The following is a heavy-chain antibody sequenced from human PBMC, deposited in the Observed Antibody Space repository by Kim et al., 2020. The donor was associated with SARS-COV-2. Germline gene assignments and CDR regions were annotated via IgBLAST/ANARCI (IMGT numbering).Heavy chain of an antibody. CDR1: GFTFSSYA. J-gene: IGHJ4*02. D-gene: IGHD2-15*01. CDR2: ISGSGGST. CDR3: AKPGYCSGGSCNSFDY. V-gene: IGHV3-23*01. Sequence: GGSLRLSCAASGFTFSSYAMSWVRQAPGKGLEWVSAISGSGGSTYYADSVKGRFTISRDNSKNMLYLQMNSLRAEDTAVYYCAKPGYCSGGSCNSFDYWGQGTLVTVSS.